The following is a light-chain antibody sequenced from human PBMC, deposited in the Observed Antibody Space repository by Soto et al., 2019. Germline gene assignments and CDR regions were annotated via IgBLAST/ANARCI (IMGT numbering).Light chain of an antibody. CDR3: SSYAGTKTLV. J-gene: IGLJ2*01. CDR2: EVR. Sequence: QSALTQPPSASGSLGQSVTISCTGTIGDIGTYYYVSWYQQHPGKAPKLIIYEVRERPSGVPDRFSGSKSGNTASLTVSGLQAGDEADYYCSSYAGTKTLVFGGGTKLTVL. CDR1: IGDIGTYYY. V-gene: IGLV2-8*01.